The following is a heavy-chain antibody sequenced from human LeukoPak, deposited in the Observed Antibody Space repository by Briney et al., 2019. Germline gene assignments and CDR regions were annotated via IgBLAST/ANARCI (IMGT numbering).Heavy chain of an antibody. CDR2: ISYDGSNK. D-gene: IGHD2-15*01. V-gene: IGHV3-30*18. Sequence: PGGSLRLSCAASGFTFSSYGMHWVRQAPGKGLEWVAVISYDGSNKYYADSVKGRFTISRDNSKNTLYLQMNSLRAEDTAVYYCAKDHGVVVAAPYYFDYWGQGTLVTVSS. CDR1: GFTFSSYG. J-gene: IGHJ4*02. CDR3: AKDHGVVVAAPYYFDY.